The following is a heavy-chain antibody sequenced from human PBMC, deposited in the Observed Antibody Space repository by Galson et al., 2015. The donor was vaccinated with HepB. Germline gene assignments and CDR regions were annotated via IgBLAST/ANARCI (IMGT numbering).Heavy chain of an antibody. V-gene: IGHV5-51*03. CDR1: GYSFTSYG. J-gene: IGHJ4*02. CDR2: IYPGDSDT. Sequence: QSGAEVKKPGESLKISCLGSGYSFTSYGIGWVRQLPGKGLGGMGIIYPGDSDTRDSPSFQGQVTISADKSISTAYLQWSSLKASDTAVYYCARVFPPYYFDYWGQGTLVTVSS. CDR3: ARVFPPYYFDY.